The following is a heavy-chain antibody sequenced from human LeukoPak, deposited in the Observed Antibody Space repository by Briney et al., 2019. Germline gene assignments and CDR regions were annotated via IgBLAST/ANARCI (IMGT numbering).Heavy chain of an antibody. D-gene: IGHD1-14*01. CDR1: GGSISSYY. CDR3: ARAGPGYYYYYMDV. CDR2: IYYSVST. Sequence: SETLSLTCTVSGGSISSYYWSWIRQPPPTGLEWIGYIYYSVSTNYNPSLKSRVTISVDTSKNQFSLKLRSVTAEDTAVYYCARAGPGYYYYYMDVWGKGTTVTVSS. V-gene: IGHV4-59*01. J-gene: IGHJ6*03.